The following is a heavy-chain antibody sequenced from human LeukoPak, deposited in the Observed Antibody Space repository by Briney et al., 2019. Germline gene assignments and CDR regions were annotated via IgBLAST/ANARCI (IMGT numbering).Heavy chain of an antibody. Sequence: SETLSLTCAVYGGSFSGHYWSWIRQPPGKGLEWIGYIYHSGSTYYNPSLKSRVTISVDRSKNQFSLKLSSVTAADTAVYYCARDGYGDYYFDYWGQGTLVTVSS. D-gene: IGHD4-17*01. CDR1: GGSFSGHY. CDR3: ARDGYGDYYFDY. V-gene: IGHV4-30-2*01. CDR2: IYHSGST. J-gene: IGHJ4*02.